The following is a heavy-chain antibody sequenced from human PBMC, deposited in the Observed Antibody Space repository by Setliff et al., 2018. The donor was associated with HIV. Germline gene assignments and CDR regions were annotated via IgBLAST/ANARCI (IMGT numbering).Heavy chain of an antibody. D-gene: IGHD3-10*02. CDR2: INPKNGDA. Sequence: PAASVKVSCKASGYTFTDYYIHWVRQAPGQGPEWMGWINPKNGDAYYGQNFRGRITVTRDTSITTVYMELSSLRSDDTAVYYCARALFGESYNWFDPWGQGTLVTVSS. CDR3: ARALFGESYNWFDP. J-gene: IGHJ5*02. CDR1: GYTFTDYY. V-gene: IGHV1-2*02.